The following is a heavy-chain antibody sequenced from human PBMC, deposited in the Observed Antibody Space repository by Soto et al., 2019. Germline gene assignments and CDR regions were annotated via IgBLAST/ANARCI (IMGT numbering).Heavy chain of an antibody. CDR2: INAGNGNT. Sequence: ASVKVSCKASGYTFTSYAMHWVRQAPGQRLEWMGWINAGNGNTKYSQKFQGRVTITRDTSASTAYMELSSLRSEDTAVYYCASVVAATGAFDICGQGTMVTVSS. J-gene: IGHJ3*02. CDR3: ASVVAATGAFDI. D-gene: IGHD2-15*01. CDR1: GYTFTSYA. V-gene: IGHV1-3*01.